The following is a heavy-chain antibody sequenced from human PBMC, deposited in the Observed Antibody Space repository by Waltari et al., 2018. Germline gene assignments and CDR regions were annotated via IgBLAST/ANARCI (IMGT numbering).Heavy chain of an antibody. Sequence: EVQLVESGGGLVQSGGSLRLSCPDSGGAYWMDWVRQAPGKGLMWVSRVKSDGTRPTYADSVKGRFTVSRDSANNMLYLQMNSLRAEDTAVYYCTTNPPGYWGQGTLVTVSS. CDR3: TTNPPGY. J-gene: IGHJ4*02. CDR2: VKSDGTRP. V-gene: IGHV3-74*01. CDR1: GGAYW.